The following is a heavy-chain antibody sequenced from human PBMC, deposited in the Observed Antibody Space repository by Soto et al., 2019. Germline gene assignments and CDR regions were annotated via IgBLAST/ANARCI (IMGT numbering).Heavy chain of an antibody. J-gene: IGHJ3*02. CDR1: GFTFSRYG. CDR2: ISSSGSTI. CDR3: ARPVADDDFDI. Sequence: PGGSLRLSCAASGFTFSRYGMYLVRQAPGKGLVCVSYISSSGSTIYYADSVKGRFTISRSNDKNSLYLQMNSLRAEDTAVYYCARPVADDDFDIWGHGTLVTASS. V-gene: IGHV3-48*04. D-gene: IGHD5-12*01.